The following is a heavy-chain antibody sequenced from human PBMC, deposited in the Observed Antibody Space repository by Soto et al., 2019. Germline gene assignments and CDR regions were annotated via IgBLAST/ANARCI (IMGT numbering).Heavy chain of an antibody. D-gene: IGHD3-22*01. Sequence: GESLKISCAASGFTFSGSAMHWVRQASGKGLEWIGRIRSKINSYATAYGASVKGRFTISRDDSKNTAYLQMNSLKIEDTAVYYCTRNNYDSSGSPGDYWGQGTLATVSS. CDR2: IRSKINSYAT. J-gene: IGHJ4*02. CDR1: GFTFSGSA. V-gene: IGHV3-73*01. CDR3: TRNNYDSSGSPGDY.